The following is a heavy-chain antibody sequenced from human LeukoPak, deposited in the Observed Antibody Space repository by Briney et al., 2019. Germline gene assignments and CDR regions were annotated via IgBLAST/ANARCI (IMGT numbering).Heavy chain of an antibody. CDR2: ISSSSSTI. V-gene: IGHV3-48*04. D-gene: IGHD5-18*01. Sequence: GGSLRLSCAASGFTFSSYSMNWVRQAPGKGLEWVSYISSSSSTIYYADSVKGRFTISRDNAKNSLYLQMNSLRAEDTAVYYCARDPSFSIQLWLLDAFDIWGQGTMVTVSS. CDR1: GFTFSSYS. J-gene: IGHJ3*02. CDR3: ARDPSFSIQLWLLDAFDI.